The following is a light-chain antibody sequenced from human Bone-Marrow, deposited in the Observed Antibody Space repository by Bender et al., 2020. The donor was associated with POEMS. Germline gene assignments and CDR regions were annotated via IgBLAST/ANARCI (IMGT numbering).Light chain of an antibody. CDR1: SSDVGGYNH. V-gene: IGLV2-14*03. CDR2: DVT. Sequence: QSALTQPASVSGSPRQSITISCTGSSSDVGGYNHVSWYQQHPGKAPKLIIYDVTYRPSGVSSRFSGSKSGNTASLTISGLQAEDEADYYCSSLTSTSTHVFGPGTKVTVL. J-gene: IGLJ1*01. CDR3: SSLTSTSTHV.